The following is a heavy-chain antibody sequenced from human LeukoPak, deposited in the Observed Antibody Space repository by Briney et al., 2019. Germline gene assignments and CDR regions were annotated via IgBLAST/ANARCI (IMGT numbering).Heavy chain of an antibody. CDR2: IGTASET. J-gene: IGHJ4*02. CDR3: ARGGGYHDFDY. V-gene: IGHV3-13*01. CDR1: GFTFSHHD. D-gene: IGHD2-15*01. Sequence: GGSLRLSCAASGFTFSHHDMHWVRQVTGKGLEWVSAIGTASETYYADSVKGRFTISRENAKNSLYLQMNSLTAGDTAVYYCARGGGYHDFDYWGQGTLVTVSS.